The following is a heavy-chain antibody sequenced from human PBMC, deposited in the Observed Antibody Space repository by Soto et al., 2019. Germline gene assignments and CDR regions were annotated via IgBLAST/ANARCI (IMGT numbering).Heavy chain of an antibody. D-gene: IGHD4-17*01. CDR3: ARAALRHFGDYAAY. CDR2: IIPIFGTA. CDR1: VGTFSSYA. V-gene: IGHV1-69*12. Sequence: QVQLVQSGAEVKKPGSSVKVSCKASVGTFSSYAISWVRQAPGQGLEWMGGIIPIFGTANYAQKFQGRVTITEDETTRAAYMELSSLRSEDTVVYYCARAALRHFGDYAAYWGQGTLVTVSS. J-gene: IGHJ4*02.